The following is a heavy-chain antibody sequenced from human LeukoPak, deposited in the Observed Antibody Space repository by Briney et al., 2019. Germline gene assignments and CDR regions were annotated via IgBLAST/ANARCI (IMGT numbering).Heavy chain of an antibody. CDR2: INHSGST. CDR1: GGSFSGYY. CDR3: ATTGMVRGVKTNWFDP. V-gene: IGHV4-34*01. D-gene: IGHD3-10*01. Sequence: SETLSLTCAVYGGSFSGYYWSWIRQPPGKGLEWIGEINHSGSTDYNPSLKSRVTISVDTSKNQFSLKLSSVTAADTAVYYCATTGMVRGVKTNWFDPWGQGTLVTVSS. J-gene: IGHJ5*02.